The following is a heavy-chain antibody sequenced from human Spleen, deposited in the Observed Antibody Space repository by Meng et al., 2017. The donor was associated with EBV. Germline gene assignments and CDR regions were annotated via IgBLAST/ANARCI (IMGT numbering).Heavy chain of an antibody. Sequence: QVQLQGSGPGRGKPSGTRSLTCAVSGGSISSSNWWSWVRQPPGKGLEWIGEIYHSGSTNYNPSLKSRVTISIDKSKNQFSLKLNSVTAADTALYYCARGKTWIAAAGTFDYWGQGTLVTVSS. V-gene: IGHV4-4*02. CDR2: IYHSGST. CDR1: GGSISSSNW. J-gene: IGHJ4*02. D-gene: IGHD6-13*01. CDR3: ARGKTWIAAAGTFDY.